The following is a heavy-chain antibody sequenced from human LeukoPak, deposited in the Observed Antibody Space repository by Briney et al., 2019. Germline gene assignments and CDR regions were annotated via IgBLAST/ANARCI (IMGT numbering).Heavy chain of an antibody. CDR3: ARDGGDGYNFYY. CDR2: INPNGGVT. J-gene: IGHJ4*02. CDR1: GYTFTAYY. V-gene: IGHV1-2*02. D-gene: IGHD5-24*01. Sequence: STNLSSKPSGYTFTAYYMHWLRQPPGQRLERMGWINPNGGVTNYAQKFQGRVTMTRDTSISTAYMELSRLRSDDTAVYYCARDGGDGYNFYYWGQGTLVTVSS.